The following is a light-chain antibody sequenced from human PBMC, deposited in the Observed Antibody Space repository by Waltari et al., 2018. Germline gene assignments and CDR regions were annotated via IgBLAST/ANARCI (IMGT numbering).Light chain of an antibody. CDR3: QQYNNWQIT. V-gene: IGKV3-15*01. Sequence: EIVMTQSPATLSVSPGERATLSCRASQSVSSNLAWYQQKPGQAPSLLLYGASTRATGIPARFSGSGSGTEFTLTISSLQSEDFAVYYCQQYNNWQITFGQGTRLEIK. CDR1: QSVSSN. CDR2: GAS. J-gene: IGKJ5*01.